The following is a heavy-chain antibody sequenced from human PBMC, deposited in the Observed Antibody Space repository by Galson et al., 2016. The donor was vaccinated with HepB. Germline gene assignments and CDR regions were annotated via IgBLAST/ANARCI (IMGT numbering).Heavy chain of an antibody. J-gene: IGHJ2*01. Sequence: SVKVSCKASGYRFRDYDVSWVRQAPGQGLEWMGWMNPNSGNTGYAQRLRGRVTITADTSTSTSYMELSSLRFEDTAVYYCARDPEGPRSYYSDINNYSHYYFDLWGRGTLVTVSS. CDR3: ARDPEGPRSYYSDINNYSHYYFDL. V-gene: IGHV1-8*01. CDR2: MNPNSGNT. D-gene: IGHD3-16*01. CDR1: GYRFRDYD.